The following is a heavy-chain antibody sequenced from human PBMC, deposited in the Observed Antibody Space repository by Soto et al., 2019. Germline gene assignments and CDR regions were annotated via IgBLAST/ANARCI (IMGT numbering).Heavy chain of an antibody. D-gene: IGHD3-10*01. Sequence: KSSETLSLTCAVYGGSFSGYYWSWIRQPPGKGLEWIGEINHSGSTNYNPSLKSRVTISVDTSKNQFSLKLSSVTAADTAVYYCARSPMVRFPYYYYYMDVWGKGTTVTVSS. J-gene: IGHJ6*03. CDR3: ARSPMVRFPYYYYYMDV. CDR1: GGSFSGYY. CDR2: INHSGST. V-gene: IGHV4-34*01.